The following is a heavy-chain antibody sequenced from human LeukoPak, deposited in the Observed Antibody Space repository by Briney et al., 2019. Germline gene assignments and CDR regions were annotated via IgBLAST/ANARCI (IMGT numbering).Heavy chain of an antibody. CDR2: IQSDSGDT. D-gene: IGHD3-16*02. J-gene: IGHJ4*02. Sequence: GASVKVSCKTTGYTFTGYHLHWVRQAPGQGLEWMAWIQSDSGDTNYAQKFQGRVTVTRDKFTRTSYIEVDRLSSDDTAVYYCARDLTVDLYTFFDYWGQGTLVTVSS. CDR1: GYTFTGYH. CDR3: ARDLTVDLYTFFDY. V-gene: IGHV1-2*02.